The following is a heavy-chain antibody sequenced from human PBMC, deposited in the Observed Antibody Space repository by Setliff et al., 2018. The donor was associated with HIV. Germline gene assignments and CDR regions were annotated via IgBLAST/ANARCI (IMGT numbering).Heavy chain of an antibody. CDR2: ISSGTRYI. Sequence: GGSLRLSCAASGFTFSNYSMNWVRQAPGKGLEWVSSISSGTRYIHYADSVKGRFTISRDNVKNALYLQMNSLRAEDTAVYYCARATAAWDDAFDIWGQGTMVTVSS. CDR1: GFTFSNYS. CDR3: ARATAAWDDAFDI. J-gene: IGHJ3*02. D-gene: IGHD6-13*01. V-gene: IGHV3-21*01.